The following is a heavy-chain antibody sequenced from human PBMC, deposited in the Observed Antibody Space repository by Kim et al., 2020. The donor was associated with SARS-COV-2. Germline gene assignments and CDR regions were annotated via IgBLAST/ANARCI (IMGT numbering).Heavy chain of an antibody. Sequence: SETLSLTCTVSGGSISSGGYYWSWIRQHPGKGLEWIGYIYYSGSTYYNPSLKSRVTISVDTSKNQFSLKLSSVTAADTAVYYCASGRNYGSGSYYFDYWGQGTLVTVSS. V-gene: IGHV4-31*03. CDR1: GGSISSGGYY. CDR2: IYYSGST. D-gene: IGHD3-10*01. CDR3: ASGRNYGSGSYYFDY. J-gene: IGHJ4*02.